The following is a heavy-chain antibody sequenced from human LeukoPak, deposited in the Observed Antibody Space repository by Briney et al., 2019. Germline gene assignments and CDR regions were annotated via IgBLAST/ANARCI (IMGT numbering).Heavy chain of an antibody. CDR1: GGSISSYY. V-gene: IGHV4-4*07. D-gene: IGHD6-13*01. CDR2: IYTSGST. Sequence: SETLSLTCTVSGGSISSYYWSWIRQPAGKGLEWIGRIYTSGSTNYNPSLRSRVTMSVDTSKNQFSLKLNSVTAADTAVYYCARDSTTWHGGLFEYWGQGTLVTVSS. CDR3: ARDSTTWHGGLFEY. J-gene: IGHJ4*02.